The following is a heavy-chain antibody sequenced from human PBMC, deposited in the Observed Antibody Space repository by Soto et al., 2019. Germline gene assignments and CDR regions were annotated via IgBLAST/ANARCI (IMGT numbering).Heavy chain of an antibody. CDR2: IKSKSDGGTA. CDR3: ATDPFSGSYYGFYI. V-gene: IGHV3-15*01. J-gene: IGHJ3*02. Sequence: GGSLRLSCAASGFTFSNAWMNWVRQAPGKGLEWVGRIKSKSDGGTADYAAPVQGRFIVSRDDSKNTLYLQMQSLRTEDTAVYYCATDPFSGSYYGFYIWGQGTMVTVSS. D-gene: IGHD1-26*01. CDR1: GFTFSNAW.